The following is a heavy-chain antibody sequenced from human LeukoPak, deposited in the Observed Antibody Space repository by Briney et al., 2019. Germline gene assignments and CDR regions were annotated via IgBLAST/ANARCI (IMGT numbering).Heavy chain of an antibody. D-gene: IGHD2-2*01. V-gene: IGHV1-46*01. J-gene: IGHJ5*02. Sequence: GASVKVSCKASGYTFTSYYTHWVRQAPGQGLEWMGIINPSGGSTSYAQKFQGRVTMTRDMSTSTVYMELSSLRSEDTAVYYCARSIGGVPAAIGPWAHNWFDPWGQGTLVTVSS. CDR1: GYTFTSYY. CDR2: INPSGGST. CDR3: ARSIGGVPAAIGPWAHNWFDP.